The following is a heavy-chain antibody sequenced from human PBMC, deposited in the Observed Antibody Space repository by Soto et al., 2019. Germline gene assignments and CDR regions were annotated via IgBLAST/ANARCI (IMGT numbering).Heavy chain of an antibody. CDR2: IWYDGSNK. J-gene: IGHJ4*02. D-gene: IGHD2-21*02. V-gene: IGHV3-33*01. CDR1: GFTFSSYG. Sequence: GGSLRLSCAASGFTFSSYGMHWVRQAPGKGLEWVAVIWYDGSNKYYADSVKGRFTISRDNSKNTLYLQMNSLRAEDTAVYYSARDSALYCGGDCYVGTFDYWGQGTLVTVSS. CDR3: ARDSALYCGGDCYVGTFDY.